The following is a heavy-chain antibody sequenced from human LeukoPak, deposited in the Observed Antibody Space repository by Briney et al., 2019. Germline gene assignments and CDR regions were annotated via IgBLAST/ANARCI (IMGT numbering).Heavy chain of an antibody. Sequence: SETLSLTCAVYGGPFSGYYWSWIRQPPGKGLEWIGEINHSGSTNYNPSLKSRVTISVDTSKNQFSLKLSSVTAADTAVYYCARGVEWGSGSYSRGNFDYWGQGTLVTVSS. CDR3: ARGVEWGSGSYSRGNFDY. J-gene: IGHJ4*02. CDR2: INHSGST. V-gene: IGHV4-34*01. D-gene: IGHD3-10*01. CDR1: GGPFSGYY.